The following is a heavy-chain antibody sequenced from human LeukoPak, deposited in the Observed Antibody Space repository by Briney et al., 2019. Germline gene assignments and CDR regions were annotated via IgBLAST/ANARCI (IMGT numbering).Heavy chain of an antibody. D-gene: IGHD2-21*01. V-gene: IGHV3-30*02. CDR2: TRNDGNNK. J-gene: IGHJ4*02. CDR3: ARDRDWAFDY. Sequence: GGSLRLSCAASGFTFTSHGMHWVRQAPGKGLEWVTFTRNDGNNKYYADSVKGRFTISRDNSKNTLSLQMNSLRTEDTAVYYCARDRDWAFDYWGQGILVTVSS. CDR1: GFTFTSHG.